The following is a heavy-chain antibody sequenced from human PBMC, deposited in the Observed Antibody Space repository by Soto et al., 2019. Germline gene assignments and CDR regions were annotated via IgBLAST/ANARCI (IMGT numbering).Heavy chain of an antibody. D-gene: IGHD2-15*01. Sequence: ASVKVSCKASGYTFTGYYMHWLRQAPGQGLEWMGWINPNSGGTNYAQKFQGWVTMTRDTSISTAYMELSGLRSDDTAVYYCARDRGSGGPIRDYYYYGMDVWGQGTTVTVSS. CDR3: ARDRGSGGPIRDYYYYGMDV. J-gene: IGHJ6*02. CDR1: GYTFTGYY. CDR2: INPNSGGT. V-gene: IGHV1-2*04.